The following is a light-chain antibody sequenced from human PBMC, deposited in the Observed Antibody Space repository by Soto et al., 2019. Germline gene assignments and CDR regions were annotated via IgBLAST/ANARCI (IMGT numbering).Light chain of an antibody. V-gene: IGKV3-11*01. J-gene: IGKJ4*01. CDR2: DAS. Sequence: EVLLTQSPATMSLSPGDRATLSCRASLSISNYLAWFQQKPGQPPRLLIFDASTRATGIPARFSGSGSGADFTLTISSLEPEDFAVYYCQQRRSWPPTFGGGTKVDIK. CDR1: LSISNY. CDR3: QQRRSWPPT.